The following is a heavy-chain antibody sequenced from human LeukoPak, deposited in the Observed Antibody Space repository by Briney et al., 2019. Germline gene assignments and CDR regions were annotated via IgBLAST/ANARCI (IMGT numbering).Heavy chain of an antibody. CDR2: ISGSGGST. CDR1: GFTFGSYA. D-gene: IGHD3-3*01. V-gene: IGHV3-23*01. CDR3: ANLDLDSVRRVFDY. Sequence: GGSLRLSCAASGFTFGSYAMSWVRQAPGKGLGGVSAISGSGGSTYYADSVKGRFTISRDNSKNTLYLQMNSLRAEDTAVYYCANLDLDSVRRVFDYWGQGTLVTVSS. J-gene: IGHJ4*02.